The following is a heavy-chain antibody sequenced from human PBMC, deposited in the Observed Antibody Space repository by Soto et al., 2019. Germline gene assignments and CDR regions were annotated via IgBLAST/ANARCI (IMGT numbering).Heavy chain of an antibody. Sequence: EVQLVESGGGLVQPGGSLRLSCAASGFTFSHYWMYWVRQAPGKGLVWVSRINSDGSVSSYADSVKGRHTISRDNVKNTLYLQMDSLRAEDTAVYYCARGDCVGGTCYSLAGSFYYYMDVWGKGTTVTVFS. D-gene: IGHD2-15*01. CDR3: ARGDCVGGTCYSLAGSFYYYMDV. J-gene: IGHJ6*03. CDR2: INSDGSVS. CDR1: GFTFSHYW. V-gene: IGHV3-74*01.